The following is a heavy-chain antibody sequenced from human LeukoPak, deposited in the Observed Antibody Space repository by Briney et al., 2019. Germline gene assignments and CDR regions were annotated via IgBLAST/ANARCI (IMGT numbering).Heavy chain of an antibody. J-gene: IGHJ4*02. Sequence: SETLSLTCTVSGGSISSYYWSWIRQPPGKGLEWIGFIFYSGTTNYNPSLKSRVTISVDTSKNQLSLRLNSMTAADTAVYYCAKSGGYGLIDKWGQGTLVTVSS. CDR2: IFYSGTT. CDR1: GGSISSYY. V-gene: IGHV4-59*08. D-gene: IGHD1-26*01. CDR3: AKSGGYGLIDK.